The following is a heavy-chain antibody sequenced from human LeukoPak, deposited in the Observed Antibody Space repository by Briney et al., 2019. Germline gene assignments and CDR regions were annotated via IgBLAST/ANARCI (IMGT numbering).Heavy chain of an antibody. J-gene: IGHJ4*02. D-gene: IGHD1-26*01. CDR2: IRYDGSNK. CDR3: ARVHWSGSSFDD. Sequence: QPGGSLRLSCAASGFTFSSYGMHWVRQAPGKGLEWVAFIRYDGSNKYYADSVKGRFTISRDNSKNTPYLQMNSLRAEDTAVYYCARVHWSGSSFDDWGQGTLVTVSS. CDR1: GFTFSSYG. V-gene: IGHV3-30*02.